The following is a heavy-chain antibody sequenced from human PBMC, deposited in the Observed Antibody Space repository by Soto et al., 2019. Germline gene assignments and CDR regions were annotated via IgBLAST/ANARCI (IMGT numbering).Heavy chain of an antibody. Sequence: EVQLLQSGGGLAQPGTSLRLSCAASGFTFKYYAMTWVRQAPGKGLEWVSTISRSGDKTDYADSVKGRFRVSRDNSKDTLYLQMDSLRADDTALYYCARESKWYGGQYFQDWGQGTLVTVSS. J-gene: IGHJ1*01. CDR2: ISRSGDKT. CDR1: GFTFKYYA. D-gene: IGHD2-8*01. CDR3: ARESKWYGGQYFQD. V-gene: IGHV3-23*01.